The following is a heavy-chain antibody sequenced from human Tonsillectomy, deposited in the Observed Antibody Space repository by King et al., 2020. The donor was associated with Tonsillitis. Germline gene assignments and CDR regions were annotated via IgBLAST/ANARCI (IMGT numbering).Heavy chain of an antibody. CDR2: INHSGST. V-gene: IGHV4-34*01. CDR3: ARGHSLLYYNYNYYYMDV. Sequence: VQLQQWGAGLLKPSETLSLTCAVYGGSFSGYYWIWIRQPPGKGLEWIGEINHSGSTNYNPSLKSRLTISVDTSKNQFSLRLSSVTAADTAVYYCARGHSLLYYNYNYYYMDVWGKGTTVTVSS. CDR1: GGSFSGYY. D-gene: IGHD2-8*01. J-gene: IGHJ6*03.